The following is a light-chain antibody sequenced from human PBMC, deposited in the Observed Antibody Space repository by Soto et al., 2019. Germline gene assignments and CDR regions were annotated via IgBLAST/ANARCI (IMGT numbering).Light chain of an antibody. CDR1: SSDVGGYNY. CDR2: EVN. CDR3: SSYAGSNSVGV. V-gene: IGLV2-8*01. Sequence: QSALTQPPSASGSPGQSVTISCTGTSSDVGGYNYVSWYQHHPGKAPKLMIYEVNKRPSGVSDRFSGSKSDNTASLTVSGLQAEDEADYYCSSYAGSNSVGVFGGGTKLTVL. J-gene: IGLJ2*01.